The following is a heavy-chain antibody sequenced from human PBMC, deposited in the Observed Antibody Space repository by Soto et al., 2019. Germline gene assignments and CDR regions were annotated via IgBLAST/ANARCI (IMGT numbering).Heavy chain of an antibody. CDR2: MNPNSGNT. D-gene: IGHD2-15*01. V-gene: IGHV1-8*02. CDR1: GGTFSSYT. CDR3: ARGGYCSGGSCYSDWYFDL. Sequence: GASVKVSCKASGGTFSSYTISWVRQAPGQGLEWMGWMNPNSGNTGYAQKFQGRVTMTRNTSISTAYMELSSLRSEDTAVYYCARGGYCSGGSCYSDWYFDLWGRGTLVTVSS. J-gene: IGHJ2*01.